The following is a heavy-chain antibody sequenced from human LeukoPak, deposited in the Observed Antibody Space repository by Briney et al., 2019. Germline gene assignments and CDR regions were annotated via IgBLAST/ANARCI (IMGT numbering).Heavy chain of an antibody. CDR3: AGSRNYYDSSGYYSYYYYYGMDV. CDR1: GGSISSYY. Sequence: SETLSLTCTVSGGSISSYYWSWIRQPPGKGLEWIGYIYYSGSTNYNPSLKSRVTISVDTSKNQFSLKLSSVTAADTAVYYCAGSRNYYDSSGYYSYYYYYGMDVWGQGTTVTVSS. J-gene: IGHJ6*02. CDR2: IYYSGST. V-gene: IGHV4-59*08. D-gene: IGHD3-22*01.